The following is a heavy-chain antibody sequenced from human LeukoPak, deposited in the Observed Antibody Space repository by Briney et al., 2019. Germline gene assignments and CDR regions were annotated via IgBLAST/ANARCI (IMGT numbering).Heavy chain of an antibody. V-gene: IGHV1-2*02. D-gene: IGHD1-1*01. CDR1: GYTFTGYY. CDR3: ARDIGQRNEFYYYYYYMDV. CDR2: INPNSGGT. Sequence: GASVKVSCKASGYTFTGYYMHWVRQAPGQGLEWMGWINPNSGGTNYAQKFQGRVTMTRDTSISTAYMELSRLRSDDTAVYYCARDIGQRNEFYYYYYYMDVWGKGTTVTVSS. J-gene: IGHJ6*03.